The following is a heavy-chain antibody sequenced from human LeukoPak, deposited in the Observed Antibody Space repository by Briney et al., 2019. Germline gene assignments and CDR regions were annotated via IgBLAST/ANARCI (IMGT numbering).Heavy chain of an antibody. CDR2: IYHSGST. CDR3: ARAGGRHSWSRYYYYGMDV. J-gene: IGHJ6*02. D-gene: IGHD2-8*02. CDR1: GGSIGSGGYS. V-gene: IGHV4-30-2*01. Sequence: SETLSLTCAVSGGSIGSGGYSWSWIRQPPGKGLEWIGYIYHSGSTYYNPSLKSRVTISVDRSKNQFSLKLSSVTAADTAVYYCARAGGRHSWSRYYYYGMDVWGQGTTVTVSS.